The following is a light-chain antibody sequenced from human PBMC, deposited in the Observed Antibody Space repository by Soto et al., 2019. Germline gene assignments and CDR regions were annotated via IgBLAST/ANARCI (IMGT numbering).Light chain of an antibody. V-gene: IGLV1-40*01. CDR3: QSYDSSLSGNVV. CDR1: RSNIGAGYD. J-gene: IGLJ2*01. CDR2: GNS. Sequence: QSVLTQPPSVSGAPGQRVTISCTGSRSNIGAGYDVHWYQQLPGTAPKLLIYGNSNRPSGVPDRFSGSKSGTSASLAITGLQAEDEADYYCQSYDSSLSGNVVFGGRTKVTVL.